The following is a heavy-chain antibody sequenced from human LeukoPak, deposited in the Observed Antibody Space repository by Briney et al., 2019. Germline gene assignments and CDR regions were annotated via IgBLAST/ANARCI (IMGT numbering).Heavy chain of an antibody. Sequence: GGSLRLSCGVSGFIFSSYGMHWVRQPPGKGLEWVAFIRYDGSQTYYADSVKGRFTISRDNSRNTLYLQMNSLRAEDTAIYYCAKGVAYSQDYWGQGTLVIV. CDR1: GFIFSSYG. J-gene: IGHJ4*02. CDR3: AKGVAYSQDY. D-gene: IGHD4-11*01. CDR2: IRYDGSQT. V-gene: IGHV3-30*02.